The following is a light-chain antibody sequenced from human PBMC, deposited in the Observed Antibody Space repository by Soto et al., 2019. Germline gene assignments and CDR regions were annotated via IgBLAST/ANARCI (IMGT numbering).Light chain of an antibody. CDR2: KAS. Sequence: DTQMTQSPSTLSASVGDRVTITCRASQIIDNWLAWYQQKPGKAPKLLIYKASNLESGVPSRFSGSGYGTEFTLTISSLQHDDSATYYCQEYNSHFGGGTKVEIK. CDR1: QIIDNW. J-gene: IGKJ4*01. V-gene: IGKV1-5*03. CDR3: QEYNSH.